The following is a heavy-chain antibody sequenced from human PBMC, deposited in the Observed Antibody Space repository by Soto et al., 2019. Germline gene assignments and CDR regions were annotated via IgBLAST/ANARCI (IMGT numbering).Heavy chain of an antibody. CDR2: ISTSSRAI. CDR3: AKDRGYCNGGSGYYMDV. V-gene: IGHV3-48*02. J-gene: IGHJ6*03. CDR1: GFTFSSYD. D-gene: IGHD2-15*01. Sequence: EVQLVESGGGLVQPGGSLRLSCAASGFTFSSYDMNWVRQAPGKWREWISYISTSSRAIHYADSVKGRFTISRDNIKNSRYLQMNSLRDEGTAVYYCAKDRGYCNGGSGYYMDVWGKGTTGTVSS.